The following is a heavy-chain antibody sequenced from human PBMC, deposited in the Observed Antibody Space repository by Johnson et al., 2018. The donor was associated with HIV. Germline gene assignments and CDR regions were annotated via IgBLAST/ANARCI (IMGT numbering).Heavy chain of an antibody. CDR3: AREEGGAFDI. CDR1: GFTFSSYA. Sequence: VQLVESGGGVVQPGRSLRLSCAASGFTFSSYAMHWVRQAPGKGLEWVAVISYDGSEKLFADSVKGRFTISRDSSKNTLYLQMNSLRAEDTAVYYCAREEGGAFDIWGQGTMVTVSS. J-gene: IGHJ3*02. CDR2: ISYDGSEK. V-gene: IGHV3-30*04. D-gene: IGHD3-16*01.